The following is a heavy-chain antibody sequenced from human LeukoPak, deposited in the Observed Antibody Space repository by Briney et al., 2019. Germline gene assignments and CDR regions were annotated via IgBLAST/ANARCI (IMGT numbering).Heavy chain of an antibody. Sequence: HPGGSLRLSCAASGFTFSSYWMHWVRQAPGKGLVWVSRINSDGSSTSYADSVKGRFTISRDNAKNSLYLQMSSLRVEDTAVYYCARGRRGYTEEYWGQGTLVTVSS. V-gene: IGHV3-74*01. J-gene: IGHJ4*02. CDR3: ARGRRGYTEEY. D-gene: IGHD5-12*01. CDR1: GFTFSSYW. CDR2: INSDGSST.